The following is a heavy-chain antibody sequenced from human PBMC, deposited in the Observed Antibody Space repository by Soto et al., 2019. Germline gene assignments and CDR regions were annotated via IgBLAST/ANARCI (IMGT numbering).Heavy chain of an antibody. CDR1: GASLFGDY. CDR3: ARARRLENWFDP. Sequence: ESLATTCTVSGASLFGDYGTWIRQPAGGGLEWIGRINSDGNTNYSPSLKSRVTMSVDPSRKHFSLNLTSVTAADTAPYFCARARRLENWFDPWGPGIKVT. CDR2: INSDGNT. J-gene: IGHJ5*02. D-gene: IGHD5-12*01. V-gene: IGHV4-4*07.